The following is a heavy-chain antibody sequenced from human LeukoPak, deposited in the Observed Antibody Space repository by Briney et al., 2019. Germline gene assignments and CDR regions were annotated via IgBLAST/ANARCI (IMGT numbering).Heavy chain of an antibody. V-gene: IGHV4-39*07. Sequence: SATLSLTCTVSGGSISSGSYYWDWIRQPPGNGLEWIGSIYYSGSTYYNPSLKSRVTISVDTSKNQFSLKLSSVTAADTAVYYCARARGATYYDFWSGSSWFDPWGQGTLVTVSS. D-gene: IGHD3-3*01. CDR2: IYYSGST. CDR3: ARARGATYYDFWSGSSWFDP. J-gene: IGHJ5*02. CDR1: GGSISSGSYY.